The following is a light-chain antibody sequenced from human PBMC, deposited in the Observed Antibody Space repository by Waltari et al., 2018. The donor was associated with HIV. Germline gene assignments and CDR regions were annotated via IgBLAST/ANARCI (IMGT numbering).Light chain of an antibody. CDR1: STDVGGYNY. Sequence: QSALTQPASVSGSPGQSITISCTGTSTDVGGYNYVSWYQQHPGQAPNLMIYDVSNRPSGVSNRFSGSKSGNTASLTISGLQAEDEADYYCSSYTSSSTFYVVFGGGTKLTVL. J-gene: IGLJ2*01. CDR2: DVS. V-gene: IGLV2-14*01. CDR3: SSYTSSSTFYVV.